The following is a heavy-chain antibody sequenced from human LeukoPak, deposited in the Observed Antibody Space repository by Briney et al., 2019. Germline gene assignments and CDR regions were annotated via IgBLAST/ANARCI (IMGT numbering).Heavy chain of an antibody. J-gene: IGHJ5*02. D-gene: IGHD2-2*01. CDR2: IHHSGST. Sequence: SSGTLSLTCAVSGGSISSSNWWSWVRQPPGKGLEWIGEIHHSGSTNYNPSLKSRVTISVDKSKNQFSLKLSSVTAADTAVYYCARDPAGLVVVPAASATWFDPWGQGTLVTVSS. CDR1: GGSISSSNW. CDR3: ARDPAGLVVVPAASATWFDP. V-gene: IGHV4-4*02.